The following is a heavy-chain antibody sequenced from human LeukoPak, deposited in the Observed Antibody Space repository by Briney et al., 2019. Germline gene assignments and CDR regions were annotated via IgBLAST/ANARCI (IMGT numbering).Heavy chain of an antibody. D-gene: IGHD1-14*01. CDR1: GGTFSSYA. CDR3: ARDGPGGRMRRFDP. Sequence: GASVKVSCKASGGTFSSYAISWVRQAPGQGLEWMGRIIPILGIANYAQKFQGRVTITADKSTSTAYMELSSLRSEDTAVYYCARDGPGGRMRRFDPWGQGTLVTVSS. CDR2: IIPILGIA. V-gene: IGHV1-69*04. J-gene: IGHJ5*02.